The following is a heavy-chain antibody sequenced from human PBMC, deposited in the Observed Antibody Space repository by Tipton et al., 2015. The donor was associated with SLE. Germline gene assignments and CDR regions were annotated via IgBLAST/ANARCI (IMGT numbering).Heavy chain of an antibody. Sequence: TLSLTCTVSGGSITSGDSYWTWIRQTPGKGLEWIGYIYFSGSTSSYNPSLKSRVTISLDTSKNQFSLKLSSVTAADTAVYYCARLGGDYVNYWGQGTLVTVSS. CDR3: ARLGGDYVNY. V-gene: IGHV4-30-4*08. D-gene: IGHD4-17*01. CDR2: IYFSGST. J-gene: IGHJ4*02. CDR1: GGSITSGDSY.